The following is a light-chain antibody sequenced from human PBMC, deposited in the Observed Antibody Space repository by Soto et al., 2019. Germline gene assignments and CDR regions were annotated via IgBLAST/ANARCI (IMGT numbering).Light chain of an antibody. CDR1: QSVSISY. J-gene: IGKJ1*01. Sequence: EIVLTQSPGTLSLSPGERATLSFRASQSVSISYLAWYQRKPGQAPRLLIYGASSRATGIPDRFSGSGSGTDFTLTISSLQPDDFATYYCQQYNTYSTFGQGTKVDIK. CDR2: GAS. CDR3: QQYNTYST. V-gene: IGKV3-20*01.